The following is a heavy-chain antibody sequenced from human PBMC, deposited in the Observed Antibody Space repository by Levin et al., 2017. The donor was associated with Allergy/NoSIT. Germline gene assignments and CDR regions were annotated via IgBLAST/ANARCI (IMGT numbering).Heavy chain of an antibody. J-gene: IGHJ4*02. CDR2: ISWDSSNI. CDR1: GFNFDRYS. Sequence: GESLKISCTGSGFNFDRYSMHWLRQVSGKGLEWISLISWDSSNIFYADSVKGRFTISRDNSKNSLYLQIESLLTEDAALYYCAKEAGTIYFDSWGQGTLVTVFS. D-gene: IGHD4/OR15-4a*01. V-gene: IGHV3-43*01. CDR3: AKEAGTIYFDS.